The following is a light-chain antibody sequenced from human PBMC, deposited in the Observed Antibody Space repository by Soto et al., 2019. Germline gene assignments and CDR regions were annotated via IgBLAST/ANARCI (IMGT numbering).Light chain of an antibody. CDR3: QHYNSSPWT. V-gene: IGKV1-5*03. CDR2: KAS. Sequence: IQMTQSPSTLSASVGDRVTITCRASQSISSWLAWYQQKPGKAPKLLIYKASSLESGVPSRFSGSGSGTEFTLTISSLQPDDFATYYCQHYNSSPWTFGQGTKVEIK. J-gene: IGKJ1*01. CDR1: QSISSW.